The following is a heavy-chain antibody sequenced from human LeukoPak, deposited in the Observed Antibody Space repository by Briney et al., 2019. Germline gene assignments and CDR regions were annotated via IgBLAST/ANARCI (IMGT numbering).Heavy chain of an antibody. D-gene: IGHD2-2*01. Sequence: ASVKVSCKSSGFTFTDEYIHWVRQAPGQGLEWMGWINPYSGAINYAQKFQGRVTLARDTSISTAYMELSRLTSGDTAVYYCARDPKSQLLLDYWGQGTLVTVSS. CDR3: ARDPKSQLLLDY. J-gene: IGHJ4*02. CDR2: INPYSGAI. V-gene: IGHV1-2*02. CDR1: GFTFTDEY.